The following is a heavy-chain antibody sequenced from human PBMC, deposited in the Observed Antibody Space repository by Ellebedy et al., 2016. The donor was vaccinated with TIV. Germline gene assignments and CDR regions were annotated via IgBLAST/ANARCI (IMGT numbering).Heavy chain of an antibody. CDR3: AKDTWFGESDY. Sequence: GESLKISCAASGFTFSSYAMSWVRQAPGKGLEWVSGIRGSGGSTYYAESVKGRFTISRDNSKNTLYLQMNSLRDEDTAVYYCAKDTWFGESDYWGQGTLVTVSS. D-gene: IGHD3-10*01. CDR2: IRGSGGST. J-gene: IGHJ4*02. V-gene: IGHV3-23*01. CDR1: GFTFSSYA.